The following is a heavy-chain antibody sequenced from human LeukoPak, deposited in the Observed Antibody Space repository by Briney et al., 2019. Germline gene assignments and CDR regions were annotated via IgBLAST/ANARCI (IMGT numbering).Heavy chain of an antibody. V-gene: IGHV5-51*01. Sequence: GESLKISCKGSGYSFTSYWIGWVRQMPGKGLEWMGIIYPGDSDTRYSPSFQGQVTISADKSISTAYLQWSSLKASDTAMYYCARQNLLWFGENHYYYYMDVWGKGTTVTISS. CDR2: IYPGDSDT. J-gene: IGHJ6*03. CDR3: ARQNLLWFGENHYYYYMDV. D-gene: IGHD3-10*01. CDR1: GYSFTSYW.